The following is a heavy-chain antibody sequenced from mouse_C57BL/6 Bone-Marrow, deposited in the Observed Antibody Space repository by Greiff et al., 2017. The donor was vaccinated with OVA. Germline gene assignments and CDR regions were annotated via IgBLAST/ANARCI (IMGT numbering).Heavy chain of an antibody. CDR2: IFPGSGST. Sequence: QVQLQQSGPELVKPGASVKISCKASGYTFTDYYINWVKQRPGQGLEWIGWIFPGSGSTYYNEKFKGKATLTVDKSSRPAYMLLSSLTSEDSAVYFCARKEELITTVVATGDSYWYFDVWSTGTTVTVSS. J-gene: IGHJ1*03. D-gene: IGHD1-1*01. CDR3: ARKEELITTVVATGDSYWYFDV. V-gene: IGHV1-75*01. CDR1: GYTFTDYY.